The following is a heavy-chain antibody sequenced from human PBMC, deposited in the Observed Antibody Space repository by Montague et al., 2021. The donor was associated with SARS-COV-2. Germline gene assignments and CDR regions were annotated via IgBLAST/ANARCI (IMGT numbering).Heavy chain of an antibody. D-gene: IGHD1-26*01. CDR3: ARDGDGWEVPFDF. CDR2: TYYTSRWHN. CDR1: GDSVSRNGVA. V-gene: IGHV6-1*01. J-gene: IGHJ4*01. Sequence: CAISGDSVSRNGVAWTWIRQSPSRGLEYLGGTYYTSRWHNDQAPSVKGRLTVNPDTSKNQSSLHLNSVTPEDTAVYYCARDGDGWEVPFDFWSQGTLVTVSS.